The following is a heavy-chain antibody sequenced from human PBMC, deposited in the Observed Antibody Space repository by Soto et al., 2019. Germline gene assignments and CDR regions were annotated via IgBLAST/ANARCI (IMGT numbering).Heavy chain of an antibody. CDR2: ISVSNGNT. CDR1: GYTFTNYG. J-gene: IGHJ4*02. D-gene: IGHD3-3*01. Sequence: QVQLVQSAGAVKKSGASVKVSCKASGYTFTNYGLSWVRQAPGQGLEWMGFISVSNGNTNYAQSLQGRVTMTRETSSTTAYMELRSLRSDDTAVYYCARVMTTFGVVSKGPDHWGQGTLVTVSS. V-gene: IGHV1-18*01. CDR3: ARVMTTFGVVSKGPDH.